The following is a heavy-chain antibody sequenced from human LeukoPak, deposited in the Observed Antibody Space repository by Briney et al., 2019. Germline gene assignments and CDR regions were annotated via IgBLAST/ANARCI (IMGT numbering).Heavy chain of an antibody. D-gene: IGHD3-9*01. CDR1: GITFSSYG. CDR3: AKDLRYFDWLLYAFDY. CDR2: IWYDGSNK. V-gene: IGHV3-33*06. J-gene: IGHJ4*02. Sequence: PGRSLRLSCAASGITFSSYGMHWVRQAPGKGLEWVAVIWYDGSNKYYADSVKGRFTISRDNSKNTLYLQMNSLRAEDTAVYYCAKDLRYFDWLLYAFDYWGQGTLVTVSS.